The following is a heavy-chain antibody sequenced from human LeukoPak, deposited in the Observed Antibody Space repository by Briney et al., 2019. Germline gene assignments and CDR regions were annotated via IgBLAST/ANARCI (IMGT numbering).Heavy chain of an antibody. Sequence: PSETLSLTCTVSGDSMNNSYWTWIRQPVGNAMQWIGRVSASGSTSYNPSLKSRVIMSVDVSKNQLSLNLTSVTAADTAVYFCAKDLSRHGRGLNYGPWFDPWGRGTLVTVSS. J-gene: IGHJ5*02. V-gene: IGHV4-4*07. CDR3: AKDLSRHGRGLNYGPWFDP. CDR1: GDSMNNSY. CDR2: VSASGST. D-gene: IGHD4-17*01.